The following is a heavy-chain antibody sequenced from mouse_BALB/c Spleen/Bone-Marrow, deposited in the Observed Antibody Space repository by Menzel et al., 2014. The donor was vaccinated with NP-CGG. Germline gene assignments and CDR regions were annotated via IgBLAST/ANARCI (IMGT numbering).Heavy chain of an antibody. J-gene: IGHJ1*01. Sequence: EAKLQESGAELVKPGASVKLSCTASGFNIKDTYMHWVKQRPEQGLEWIGRIDPANGNTKYDPKFQGKATITADTSSNTAYLQLSSLTSENTAVYYCARGGTTATWYFDVWGAGTTVTVSS. CDR1: GFNIKDTY. CDR2: IDPANGNT. V-gene: IGHV14-3*02. D-gene: IGHD1-2*01. CDR3: ARGGTTATWYFDV.